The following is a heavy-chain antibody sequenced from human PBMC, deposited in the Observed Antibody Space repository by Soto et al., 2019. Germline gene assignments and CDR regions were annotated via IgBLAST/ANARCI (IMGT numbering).Heavy chain of an antibody. CDR2: IYYSGST. D-gene: IGHD2-2*01. CDR1: GGSISSSSYY. J-gene: IGHJ3*02. V-gene: IGHV4-39*01. CDR3: ARSGGIGYCSSTSCYASAAFDI. Sequence: QLQLQESGPGLVKPSETLSLTCTVSGGSISSSSYYWGWIRQPPGKGLEWIGSIYYSGSTYYNPSLKSRVTISVDTSKNQFSLKLSSVTAADTAVYYCARSGGIGYCSSTSCYASAAFDIWGQGTMVTVSS.